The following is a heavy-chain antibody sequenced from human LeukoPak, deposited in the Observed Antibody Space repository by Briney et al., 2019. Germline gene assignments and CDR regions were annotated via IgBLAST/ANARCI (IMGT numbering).Heavy chain of an antibody. D-gene: IGHD6-6*01. Sequence: ASVKVSCKASGGTFSSYAISWVRQAPGQGLEWMGRIIPIFGTANYAQKLQGRVTMTTDTSTSTAYMELRSLRSDDTAVYYCARNARIAARPPLDYSGQGSLVTVSS. CDR1: GGTFSSYA. J-gene: IGHJ4*02. CDR2: IIPIFGTA. CDR3: ARNARIAARPPLDY. V-gene: IGHV1-69*05.